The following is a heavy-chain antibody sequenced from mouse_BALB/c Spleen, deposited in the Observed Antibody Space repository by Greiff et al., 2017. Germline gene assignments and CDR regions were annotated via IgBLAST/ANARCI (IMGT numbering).Heavy chain of an antibody. CDR1: GYSITSDYA. CDR2: ISYSGST. V-gene: IGHV3-2*02. Sequence: VQLQQSGPSLVKPSQSLSLTCTVTGYSITSDYAWNWIRQFPGNKLEWMGYISYSGSTSYNPSLKSRISITRDTSKNQFFLQLNSVTTEDTATYYCARLTDAMDYWGQGTSVTVSS. CDR3: ARLTDAMDY. J-gene: IGHJ4*01.